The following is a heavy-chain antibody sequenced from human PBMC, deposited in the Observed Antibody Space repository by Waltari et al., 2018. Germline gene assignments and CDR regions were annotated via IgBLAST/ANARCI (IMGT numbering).Heavy chain of an antibody. J-gene: IGHJ3*02. D-gene: IGHD3-10*01. CDR3: ASGREGSGRKGAFDI. CDR1: GVSITTYY. Sequence: QVQLQESGPGLVKPSAALSLTCTVSGVSITTYYCSWIRTPAGKGLEWIGRIYASGSTNYNPSLKSRVTMSVDTSKKQFSLKLSSVTAADTAVYYCASGREGSGRKGAFDIWGQGTMVTISS. CDR2: IYASGST. V-gene: IGHV4-4*07.